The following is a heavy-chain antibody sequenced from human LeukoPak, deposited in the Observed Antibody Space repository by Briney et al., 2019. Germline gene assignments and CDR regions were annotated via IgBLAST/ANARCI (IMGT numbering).Heavy chain of an antibody. CDR3: AKDGTWCGGDCYSDY. J-gene: IGHJ4*02. D-gene: IGHD2-21*02. CDR1: GFTFDSYG. CDR2: ISSSSGNT. V-gene: IGHV3-23*01. Sequence: GGSLRLSCAASGFTFDSYGMSWVRQAPGRGLEWVSSISSSSGNTYYADSVKGRFTVSRDNSKNTLYLQMNSLRAEDTALYYCAKDGTWCGGDCYSDYWGQGTLVTVSS.